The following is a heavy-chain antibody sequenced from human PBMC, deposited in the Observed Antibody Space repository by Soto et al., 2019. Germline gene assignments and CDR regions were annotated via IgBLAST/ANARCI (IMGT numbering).Heavy chain of an antibody. CDR3: AKTGYFGPGPRASDF. D-gene: IGHD3-10*01. J-gene: IGHJ3*01. CDR2: ITSSGSAT. V-gene: IGHV3-23*01. CDR1: GFTLTDYA. Sequence: GGSLRLSCAASGFTLTDYAMSWVRQAPGKGLEWVSGITSSGSATYYADSVRGRFTISRDTSKNTLYLQMDSLRAEDTAVYYCAKTGYFGPGPRASDFWGQGTMVTVS.